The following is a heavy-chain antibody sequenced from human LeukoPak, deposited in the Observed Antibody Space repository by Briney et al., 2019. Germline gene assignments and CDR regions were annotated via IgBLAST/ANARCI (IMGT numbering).Heavy chain of an antibody. CDR3: ARILTTVTSDAFDI. CDR2: INHSGST. CDR1: GGSISSSSYY. D-gene: IGHD4-17*01. V-gene: IGHV4-39*07. J-gene: IGHJ3*02. Sequence: PSETLSLTCTVSGGSISSSSYYWSWIRQPPGKGLEWIGEINHSGSTNYNPSLKSRVTISVDTSKNQFSLKLSSVTAADTAVYYCARILTTVTSDAFDIWGQGTMVTVSS.